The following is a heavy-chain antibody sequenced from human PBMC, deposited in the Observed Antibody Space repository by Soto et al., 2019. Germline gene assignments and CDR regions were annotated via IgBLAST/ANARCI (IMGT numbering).Heavy chain of an antibody. CDR3: ARSRETGYSSSLRPHYSCIHF. V-gene: IGHV1-8*01. Sequence: ASVKVSCKASGYTFTSYDINWVRQATGQGLEWMGWMNPNSGNTGYAQKFEGRVPMTRNTSISTAYMELSSLRSEDTAVYYCARSRETGYSSSLRPHYSCIHFWCQGPTGTVSS. D-gene: IGHD6-13*01. CDR2: MNPNSGNT. CDR1: GYTFTSYD. J-gene: IGHJ6*02.